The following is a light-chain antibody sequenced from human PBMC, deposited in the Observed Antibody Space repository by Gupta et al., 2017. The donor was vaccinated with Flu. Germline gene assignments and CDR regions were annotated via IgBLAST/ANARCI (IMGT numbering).Light chain of an antibody. CDR3: SSYDKSLPGYLV. J-gene: IGLJ2*01. V-gene: IGLV1-40*01. CDR1: SSNVGAGYE. Sequence: QSVRTQPPSVSGAPGQRGTISCTGSSSNVGAGYEVHWYQQFPGTAPTLLIFCNTNRPSGVPARFSCSTSGTYASPVTPGRQDDDEADDYCSSYDKSLPGYLVFGGGTKLTVL. CDR2: CNT.